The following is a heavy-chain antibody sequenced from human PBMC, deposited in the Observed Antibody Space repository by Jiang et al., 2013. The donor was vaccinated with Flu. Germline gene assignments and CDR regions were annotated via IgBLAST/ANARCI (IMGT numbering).Heavy chain of an antibody. V-gene: IGHV1-69*01. J-gene: IGHJ4*02. CDR2: IIPFFRTS. D-gene: IGHD3-10*01. CDR1: GGTFGTYA. Sequence: GAEVKKPGSSVKVSCKASGGTFGTYAISWVRQAPGQGLEWMGGIIPFFRTSNHAQKFQGRVSITADESTSTAYMELNSLRSADTAVYYCVRPFGERGGGYFDYWGQGTLVTVSS. CDR3: VRPFGERGGGYFDY.